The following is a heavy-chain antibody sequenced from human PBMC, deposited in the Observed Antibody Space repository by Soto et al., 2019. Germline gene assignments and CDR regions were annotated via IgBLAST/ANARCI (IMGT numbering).Heavy chain of an antibody. Sequence: SETLSLTCAVYGGSFSGYYWSWIRQPPGKGLEWIGEINHSGSTNYNPSLKSRVTISVDTSKNQFSLKLSSVTAADTAVYYCARGTRAGIAARPIFDYWGQGTLVTAPQ. CDR1: GGSFSGYY. CDR3: ARGTRAGIAARPIFDY. J-gene: IGHJ4*02. CDR2: INHSGST. V-gene: IGHV4-34*01. D-gene: IGHD6-6*01.